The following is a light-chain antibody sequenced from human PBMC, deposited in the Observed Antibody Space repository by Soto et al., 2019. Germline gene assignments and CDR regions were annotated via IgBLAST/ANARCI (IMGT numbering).Light chain of an antibody. V-gene: IGLV1-40*01. J-gene: IGLJ1*01. CDR2: GDN. Sequence: QSVLTQPPSVSGAPGQRVTISCTGSSSNIGAGYDVHWYQQLPGTAPKLLIYGDNNRPSGVPDRFSGSKSGNTASLSVSGLQAEDEADYFCSSYAGNNKYVFGTGTKLTVL. CDR1: SSNIGAGYD. CDR3: SSYAGNNKYV.